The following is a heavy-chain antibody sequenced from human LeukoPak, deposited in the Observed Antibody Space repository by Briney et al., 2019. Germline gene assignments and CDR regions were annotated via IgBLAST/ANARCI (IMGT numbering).Heavy chain of an antibody. J-gene: IGHJ4*02. CDR1: GGSTSSSNYY. D-gene: IGHD4-23*01. Sequence: SETLSLTCTVSGGSTSSSNYYWGWIRQPPGKGLEWIGSIFYSGTTHYNPSLKSRVTISVDTSKNQFSLKLSSVTVADTAVYYCARLSNYGGHSGDGYWGQGTLVTVSS. CDR2: IFYSGTT. V-gene: IGHV4-39*01. CDR3: ARLSNYGGHSGDGY.